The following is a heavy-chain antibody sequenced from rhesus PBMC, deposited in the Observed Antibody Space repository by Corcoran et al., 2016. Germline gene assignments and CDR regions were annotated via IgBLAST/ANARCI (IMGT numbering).Heavy chain of an antibody. CDR2: IYGSGGST. CDR3: ARPWGIAAAGSDY. J-gene: IGHJ4*01. D-gene: IGHD6-31*01. Sequence: QVQLQESGPAVVKPSETLSLTCAVSGGSISSSNWWSWIRQSPGKGLEWIGGIYGSGGSTEYNPSLKSRVTMSKDTSTNQFSRKLSSVTAADTAVYYCARPWGIAAAGSDYWGQGVLVTVSS. CDR1: GGSISSSNW. V-gene: IGHV4-93*01.